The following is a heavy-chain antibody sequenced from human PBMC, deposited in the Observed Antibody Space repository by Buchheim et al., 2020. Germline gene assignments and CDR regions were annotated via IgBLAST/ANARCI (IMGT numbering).Heavy chain of an antibody. V-gene: IGHV3-30-3*01. CDR1: QFTFSSHA. CDR2: MSYDGGSK. J-gene: IGHJ4*02. CDR3: ATGSRRGVSTKYAHDY. Sequence: QVQLVESGGDVVQPGRSLRLSCAASQFTFSSHAMHWVRQAPAKGLEWVAVMSYDGGSKMYAESVKGRFTISRDNSKNTLYLEMNSLRDEDTAVYYCATGSRRGVSTKYAHDYWGQGTL. D-gene: IGHD5/OR15-5a*01.